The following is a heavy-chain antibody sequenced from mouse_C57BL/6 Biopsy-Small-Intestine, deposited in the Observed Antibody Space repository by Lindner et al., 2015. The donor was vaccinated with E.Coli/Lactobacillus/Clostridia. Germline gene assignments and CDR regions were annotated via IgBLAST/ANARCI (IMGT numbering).Heavy chain of an antibody. V-gene: IGHV3-5*01. CDR1: GISITTGNYR. D-gene: IGHD2-2*01. J-gene: IGHJ4*01. CDR3: ARGYDPYYAMDY. CDR2: IYYSGNI. Sequence: VQLQESGPGLVKPSQTVFLTCTVTGISITTGNYRWSWIRQFPGNKLEWIGYIYYSGNITYNPSLTSRTTITRDTPKNQFFLEMNSLTAEDTATYYCARGYDPYYAMDYWGQGTSVTVSS.